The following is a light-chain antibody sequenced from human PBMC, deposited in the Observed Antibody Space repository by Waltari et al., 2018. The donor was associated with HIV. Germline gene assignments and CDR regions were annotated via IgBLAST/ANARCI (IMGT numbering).Light chain of an antibody. Sequence: QPVVTQEPSLTVSPGGTVTLTCASTTGAVTNHKYPNWFQQKPGQTPRALIYRTANRHSCNPALLSGSLLGGKAALTLSGVQPEDEAEYYCLLYFDGVHVFGTGTKVTVL. J-gene: IGLJ1*01. CDR2: RTA. CDR3: LLYFDGVHV. V-gene: IGLV7-43*01. CDR1: TGAVTNHKY.